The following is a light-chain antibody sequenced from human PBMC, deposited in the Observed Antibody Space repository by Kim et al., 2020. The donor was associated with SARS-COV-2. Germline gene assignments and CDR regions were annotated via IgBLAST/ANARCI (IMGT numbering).Light chain of an antibody. J-gene: IGLJ1*01. CDR2: ANN. V-gene: IGLV1-40*01. Sequence: RATVSCTGPRSNLRAGYDVHCYQQVPGTAPKLLIYANNIRPSGVPDRFSGSKSGTSASLAITGLQTEDEADYYCQSYDSSLSGYVFGTGTKVTVL. CDR3: QSYDSSLSGYV. CDR1: RSNLRAGYD.